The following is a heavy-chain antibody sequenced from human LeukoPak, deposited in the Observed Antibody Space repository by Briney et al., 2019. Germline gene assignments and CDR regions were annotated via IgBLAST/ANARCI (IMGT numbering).Heavy chain of an antibody. D-gene: IGHD3-22*01. CDR1: GYTFTDYY. V-gene: IGHV1-2*02. Sequence: ASVKVSCKASGYTFTDYYMHWVRQAPGQGLESMGWINPNSGGTNYAQKFQGRVTMTRDTSISTAYMELSRLRSEDTAVYYCARGQYYYDSSGYHDAFDIWGQGTMVTVSS. CDR3: ARGQYYYDSSGYHDAFDI. J-gene: IGHJ3*02. CDR2: INPNSGGT.